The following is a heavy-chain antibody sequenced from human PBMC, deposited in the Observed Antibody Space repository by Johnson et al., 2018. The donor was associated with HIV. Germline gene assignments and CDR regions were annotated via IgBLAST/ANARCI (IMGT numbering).Heavy chain of an antibody. CDR1: GFTFDDYA. V-gene: IGHV3-9*01. CDR3: AKERAYIRTFDI. CDR2: ISWNSGSI. Sequence: VYLVESGGGLVQPGGSLRLSCAASGFTFDDYAMHWVRQAPGKGLEWVSGISWNSGSIGYADSVKGRFTISRDNAKNSLYLQMNSLRAEDTAVYYCAKERAYIRTFDIWGQGTLVTVSS. D-gene: IGHD5-18*01. J-gene: IGHJ3*02.